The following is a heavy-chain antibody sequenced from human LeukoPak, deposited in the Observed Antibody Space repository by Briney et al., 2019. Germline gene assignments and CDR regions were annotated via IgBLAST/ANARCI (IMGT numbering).Heavy chain of an antibody. J-gene: IGHJ4*02. CDR3: TSYNPYY. Sequence: GGSLELSCAASGFPVSSIYMSRVRQAPGKGLEWGSVIYSGGNTYYADTVKGRFTISRYNSNNTLNLQMNSLRDDDTAVYYCTSYNPYYGGQGTLVTVSS. D-gene: IGHD1-1*01. CDR1: GFPVSSIY. CDR2: IYSGGNT. V-gene: IGHV3-53*01.